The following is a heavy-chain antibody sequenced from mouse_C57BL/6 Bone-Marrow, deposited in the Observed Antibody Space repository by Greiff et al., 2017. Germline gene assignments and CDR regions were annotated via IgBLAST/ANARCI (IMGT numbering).Heavy chain of an antibody. CDR3: ARNLYYGSSHLFAY. J-gene: IGHJ3*01. Sequence: VKLMESGPGLVQPSQSLSITCTVSGFSLTSYGVHWVRQSPGKGLEWLGVIWSGGSTDYNAAFISRLSISKDNSKSKVFFKMNSLQAEDTAIYYCARNLYYGSSHLFAYWCQGTLVTVSA. CDR2: IWSGGST. V-gene: IGHV2-2*01. CDR1: GFSLTSYG. D-gene: IGHD1-1*01.